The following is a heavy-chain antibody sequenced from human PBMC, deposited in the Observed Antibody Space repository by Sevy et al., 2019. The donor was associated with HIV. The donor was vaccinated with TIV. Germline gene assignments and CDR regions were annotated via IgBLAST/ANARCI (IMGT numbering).Heavy chain of an antibody. CDR1: GFDFSSHW. CDR3: ATPSLDI. D-gene: IGHD3-16*01. CDR2: MNTDGNST. J-gene: IGHJ4*02. V-gene: IGHV3-74*01. Sequence: GGSLRLSCEASGFDFSSHWMQWVRQAPGKGLVWVSRMNTDGNSTNYADSVKGRFTISRDNAKNTLYLEMNNLRDEDTALYYCATPSLDIWGPGTLVTVSS.